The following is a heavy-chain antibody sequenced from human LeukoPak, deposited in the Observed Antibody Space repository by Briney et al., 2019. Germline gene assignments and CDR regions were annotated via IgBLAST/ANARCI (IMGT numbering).Heavy chain of an antibody. Sequence: GGSLRLSCAASGFTFSNYAMTWVRLAPGKGLEWVSSLSGSGGATWYAGSVKGRFTISRDNSKNTLYLRMNSLRAEDTAVYYCAKDRTPYSRSGGYYLGAFDIWGHGTLVTVSS. V-gene: IGHV3-23*01. D-gene: IGHD3-10*01. CDR2: LSGSGGAT. J-gene: IGHJ3*02. CDR1: GFTFSNYA. CDR3: AKDRTPYSRSGGYYLGAFDI.